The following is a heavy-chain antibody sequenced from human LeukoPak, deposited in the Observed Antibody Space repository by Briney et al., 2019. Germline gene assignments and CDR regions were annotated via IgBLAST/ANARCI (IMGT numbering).Heavy chain of an antibody. CDR1: GGSISSYY. D-gene: IGHD3-22*01. CDR2: IYYSGST. V-gene: IGHV4-59*01. J-gene: IGHJ3*02. Sequence: SETLSLTCTVSGGSISSYYWSWIRQPPGKGLEWIGYIYYSGSTNYNPSLKSRVTISVDTSKNQFSLKLSSVTAADTAGYYCARANYYDSSGRDAFDIWGQGTMVTVSS. CDR3: ARANYYDSSGRDAFDI.